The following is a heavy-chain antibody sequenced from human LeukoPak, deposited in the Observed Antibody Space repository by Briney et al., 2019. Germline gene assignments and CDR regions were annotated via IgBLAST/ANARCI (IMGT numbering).Heavy chain of an antibody. V-gene: IGHV3-21*01. Sequence: GGSLRLSCAASGFTFSSYSMNWVRQAPGKGLEWVSSISSSSSYIYYADSVKGRFTISRDNAKNSLYLQMNSLRAEDTAVYYCARDLVKSKQQLGVDYGMDVWGQGTTVTVSS. CDR2: ISSSSSYI. CDR3: ARDLVKSKQQLGVDYGMDV. J-gene: IGHJ6*02. CDR1: GFTFSSYS. D-gene: IGHD6-13*01.